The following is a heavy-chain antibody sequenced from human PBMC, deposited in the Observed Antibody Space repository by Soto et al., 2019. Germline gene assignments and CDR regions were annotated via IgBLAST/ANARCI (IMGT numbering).Heavy chain of an antibody. CDR1: GGTFGSYA. Sequence: QVQLVQYGAEVKMPGSSVKVSCKASGGTFGSYAINWVRQAPGQGLEWMGGFIPIFGTANYAQKFQGRVTITADESTSTAFMELSSLRSEDTAVYYCAKFVQDNNDYVPNWFDPWGQGTLVTVSS. D-gene: IGHD4-17*01. CDR2: FIPIFGTA. J-gene: IGHJ5*02. V-gene: IGHV1-69*12. CDR3: AKFVQDNNDYVPNWFDP.